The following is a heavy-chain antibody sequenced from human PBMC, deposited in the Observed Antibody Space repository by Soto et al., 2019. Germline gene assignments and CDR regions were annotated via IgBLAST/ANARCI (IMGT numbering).Heavy chain of an antibody. V-gene: IGHV1-46*01. CDR3: ARAAFDQYFDF. CDR2: ISPDGDMT. J-gene: IGHJ4*02. D-gene: IGHD3-9*01. Sequence: ASVKVSCKASGFTFSNYYMHWVRQAPEQGLQWMGIISPDGDMTTYAQRFQGRVTMTRDTSTSTVYMELSSPTSEDTAVYYCARAAFDQYFDFWGQGTQVTVSS. CDR1: GFTFSNYY.